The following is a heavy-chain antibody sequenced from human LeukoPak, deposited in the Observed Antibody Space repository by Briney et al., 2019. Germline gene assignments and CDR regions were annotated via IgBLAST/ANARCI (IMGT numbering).Heavy chain of an antibody. D-gene: IGHD3-22*01. CDR2: INHSGST. Sequence: PSETLSLTCAVYGGSFSGYYWSWIRQPPGKGLEWIGEINHSGSTNYNPSLKSRVTMSVDTSKNQFSLKLSSVTAADTAVYYCAREVEVIALYNWFDPWGQGTLVTVSS. V-gene: IGHV4-34*01. CDR1: GGSFSGYY. J-gene: IGHJ5*02. CDR3: AREVEVIALYNWFDP.